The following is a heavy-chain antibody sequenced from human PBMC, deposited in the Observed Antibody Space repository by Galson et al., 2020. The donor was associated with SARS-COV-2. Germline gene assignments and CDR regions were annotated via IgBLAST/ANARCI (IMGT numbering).Heavy chain of an antibody. CDR1: GGSISSYY. J-gene: IGHJ3*01. CDR3: ARGLFCSDGSCYSGDAFDV. Sequence: ASETLSLTCTVSGGSISSYYWSWIRQSPGGGLEWIAYIFYTGSTNYNPSLKSRVTISVDTSKNQFSMNLRSVTAADTAVYYCARGLFCSDGSCYSGDAFDVWGRGTLVTGSS. CDR2: IFYTGST. V-gene: IGHV4-59*01. D-gene: IGHD2-15*01.